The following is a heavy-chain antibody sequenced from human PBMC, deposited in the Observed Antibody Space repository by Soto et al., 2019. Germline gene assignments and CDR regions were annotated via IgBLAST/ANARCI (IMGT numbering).Heavy chain of an antibody. D-gene: IGHD6-6*01. CDR1: GDSISRGGYS. CDR2: IYDSGST. V-gene: IGHV4-30-2*01. J-gene: IGHJ6*02. Sequence: SETLSLTCAVSGDSISRGGYSWTWLRQPPGKALEWIGNIYDSGSTSYNPSLKSRVTISVDTSKNQFCLKLTSMTAADTAVYFCARGSSSYYDYGMDVWGQGTTVTVSS. CDR3: ARGSSSYYDYGMDV.